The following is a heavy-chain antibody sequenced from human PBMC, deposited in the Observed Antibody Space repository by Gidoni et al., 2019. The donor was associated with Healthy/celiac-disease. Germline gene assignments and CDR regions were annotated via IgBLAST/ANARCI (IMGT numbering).Heavy chain of an antibody. CDR3: AKDRAYDSSGYSVDWFDP. J-gene: IGHJ5*02. V-gene: IGHV3-23*01. Sequence: EVQLLESGGGLVQLGGSLRLSCAASGFTFSSDARSWVRQAPGKGLEWISAISCSGFSTYYAYSVKGRFTISRDNSQITLYLQMNSLRAEDTAVYYCAKDRAYDSSGYSVDWFDPWGQGTLVTVSS. CDR2: ISCSGFST. D-gene: IGHD3-22*01. CDR1: GFTFSSDA.